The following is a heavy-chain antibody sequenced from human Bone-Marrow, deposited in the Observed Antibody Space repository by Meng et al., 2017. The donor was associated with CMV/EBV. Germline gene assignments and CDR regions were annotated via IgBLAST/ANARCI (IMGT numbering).Heavy chain of an antibody. Sequence: YTFASYGISWVRQAPGQGLEWMSWISAYNANTDYAQKLQGRVTMTTDTSTSTAYMELRSLRSDDTAVYYCARVTQVRYSSGWYYFDYWGQGTLVTVSS. V-gene: IGHV1-18*01. CDR2: ISAYNANT. CDR1: YTFASYG. D-gene: IGHD6-19*01. CDR3: ARVTQVRYSSGWYYFDY. J-gene: IGHJ4*02.